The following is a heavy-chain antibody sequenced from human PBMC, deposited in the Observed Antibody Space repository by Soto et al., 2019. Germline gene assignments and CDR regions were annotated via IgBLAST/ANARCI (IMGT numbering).Heavy chain of an antibody. J-gene: IGHJ6*02. D-gene: IGHD6-19*01. Sequence: ESGGGVVRPGRSLRLSCAASGFTFSTYGMHWVRQAPGKGLEWVAVTWFDGSHKYYADSVKGRFTTSRDNSNNTLYLQMSSLRAEDTAVYYCARDSGEGSSGWSLKNYFGMDVWGQGTTVTVSS. V-gene: IGHV3-33*01. CDR3: ARDSGEGSSGWSLKNYFGMDV. CDR2: TWFDGSHK. CDR1: GFTFSTYG.